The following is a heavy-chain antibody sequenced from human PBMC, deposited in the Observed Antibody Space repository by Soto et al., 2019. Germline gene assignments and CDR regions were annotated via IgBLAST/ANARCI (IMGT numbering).Heavy chain of an antibody. Sequence: QVQLQESGPGLVKPSQTLSLTCTVSGGSISSGGYYWSWIRQHPGKGLEWIGDNYNSGSTYYSPSLKSRVTIAVDTSKYQLSLKLSYVTAADTAVYYCAWLARRGQWLVQFDYWGQGTLVTVSS. CDR1: GGSISSGGYY. J-gene: IGHJ4*02. D-gene: IGHD6-19*01. CDR2: NYNSGST. CDR3: AWLARRGQWLVQFDY. V-gene: IGHV4-31*03.